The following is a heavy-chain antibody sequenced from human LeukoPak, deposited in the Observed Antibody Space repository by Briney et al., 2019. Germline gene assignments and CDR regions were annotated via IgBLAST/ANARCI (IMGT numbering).Heavy chain of an antibody. D-gene: IGHD1-26*01. J-gene: IGHJ6*03. Sequence: GSSVKVSCKAPGGTFSSYAISWVRQAPGQGLEWMGGIIPIFGTANYAQKFQGRVTITTDESTSTAYMELSSLRSEDTAVYYCASHSGSYLYYYYYYMDVWGKGTTVTVSS. CDR3: ASHSGSYLYYYYYYMDV. CDR2: IIPIFGTA. V-gene: IGHV1-69*05. CDR1: GGTFSSYA.